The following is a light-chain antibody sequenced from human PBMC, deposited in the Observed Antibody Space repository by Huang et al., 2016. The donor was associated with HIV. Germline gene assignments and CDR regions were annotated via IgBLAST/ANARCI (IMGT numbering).Light chain of an antibody. J-gene: IGKJ2*03. CDR2: GAS. CDR3: QKYNNWPRS. Sequence: EIVMTQSPATPSVSPGERVTLSCRASQSISSNLAWYQQKPGQAPRLLIYGASTRVTGIPARFSGSGSGTEFTLTISSLQSEDFAVYYCQKYNNWPRSFGPGTKLEIK. V-gene: IGKV3-15*01. CDR1: QSISSN.